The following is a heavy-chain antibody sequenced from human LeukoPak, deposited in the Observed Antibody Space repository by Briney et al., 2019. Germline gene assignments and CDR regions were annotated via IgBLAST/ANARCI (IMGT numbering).Heavy chain of an antibody. J-gene: IGHJ6*02. CDR1: GFTVSSNY. V-gene: IGHV3-53*01. CDR2: IYSGGST. Sequence: GGSLGLSCAASGFTVSSNYMSWVRQAPGKGLEWVSVIYSGGSTYYADSVKGRFTISRDNSKNTLYLQMNSLRAEDTAVYYCARNRYYYYGMDVWGQGTTVTVSS. CDR3: ARNRYYYYGMDV.